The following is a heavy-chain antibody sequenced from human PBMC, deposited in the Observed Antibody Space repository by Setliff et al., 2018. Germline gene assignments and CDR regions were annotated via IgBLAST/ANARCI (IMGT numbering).Heavy chain of an antibody. CDR2: IYHSGTT. V-gene: IGHV4-4*02. D-gene: IGHD3-3*01. CDR3: ARMSGFQYMDV. CDR1: GGSISSPNW. Sequence: SETLSLTCAVSGGSISSPNWWNWVRQPPGKGLEWIGEIYHSGTTNYNPSLKSRVTISVDKSTNQFSLKLNSVTAADTAVYYCARMSGFQYMDVWGKGTTVTVSS. J-gene: IGHJ6*03.